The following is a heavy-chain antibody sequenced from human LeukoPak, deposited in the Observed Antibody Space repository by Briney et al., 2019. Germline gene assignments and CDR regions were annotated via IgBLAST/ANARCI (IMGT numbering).Heavy chain of an antibody. CDR1: GGSFSGYY. CDR2: INHSGST. D-gene: IGHD6-13*01. V-gene: IGHV4-34*01. Sequence: PSETLSLTCAVYGGSFSGYYWSWIRQPPGKGLEWIGEINHSGSTNYNPSLKSRVTISVDTSKIQFSLKLSSVTAADTAVYYCARGSIAAAAYAATTHYNWFDPWGQGTLVTVSS. CDR3: ARGSIAAAAYAATTHYNWFDP. J-gene: IGHJ5*02.